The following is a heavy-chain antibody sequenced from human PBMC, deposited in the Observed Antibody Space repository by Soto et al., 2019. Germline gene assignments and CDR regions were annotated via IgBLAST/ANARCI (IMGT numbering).Heavy chain of an antibody. D-gene: IGHD3-3*01. Sequence: PSETLSLTCTVSGGSISSYYWSWIRQPPGKGLEWIGYIYYSGSTNYNPSLKSRVTISVDTSKNQLSLKLSSVTAADTAVYYCARVTDFPPDNWFDPWGQGTLVTVSS. CDR1: GGSISSYY. V-gene: IGHV4-59*01. CDR2: IYYSGST. CDR3: ARVTDFPPDNWFDP. J-gene: IGHJ5*02.